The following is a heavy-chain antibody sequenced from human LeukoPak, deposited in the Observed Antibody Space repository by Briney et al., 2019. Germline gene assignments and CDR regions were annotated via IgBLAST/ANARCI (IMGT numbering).Heavy chain of an antibody. D-gene: IGHD2-15*01. CDR3: ARVTGPCSGGSCYSTAFYYYFDY. CDR2: IYHSGST. Sequence: SETLSLTCSVSGYSISSGNYWGWIRLPPGKGLQWIGSIYHSGSTYYNPSLKSRVTISVDTSKNQFSLKLSSVTAADTAVYYCARVTGPCSGGSCYSTAFYYYFDYWGQGTLVTVSS. V-gene: IGHV4-38-2*02. CDR1: GYSISSGNY. J-gene: IGHJ4*02.